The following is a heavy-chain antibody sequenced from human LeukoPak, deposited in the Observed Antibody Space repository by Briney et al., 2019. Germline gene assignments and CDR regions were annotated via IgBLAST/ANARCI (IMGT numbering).Heavy chain of an antibody. Sequence: SETLSLTCTVSGGSISSHYWSWIRQPPGKGLEWIGYIYYSGSTNYNPSLKSRVTISVDTSKNQFSLKLSSVTAADTAVYYCARDLRYYDFWSGHYTGAFDYWGQGTLVTVSS. J-gene: IGHJ4*02. CDR3: ARDLRYYDFWSGHYTGAFDY. CDR1: GGSISSHY. V-gene: IGHV4-59*11. CDR2: IYYSGST. D-gene: IGHD3-3*01.